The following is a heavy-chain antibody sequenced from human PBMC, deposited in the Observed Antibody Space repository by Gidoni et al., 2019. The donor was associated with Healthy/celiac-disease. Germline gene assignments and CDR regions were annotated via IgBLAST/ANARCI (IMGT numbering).Heavy chain of an antibody. Sequence: EVQLVESGGGLVQPGGSLRLSCAASGVTFSSYSMNWVRQAPGKGLGWVSYISSSSSTIYYADSVKGRFTISRDNAKNSLYLQMNSLRDEDTAVYYCAREAGGMITFGGVDAFDIWGQGTMVTVSS. J-gene: IGHJ3*02. CDR2: ISSSSSTI. V-gene: IGHV3-48*02. CDR1: GVTFSSYS. CDR3: AREAGGMITFGGVDAFDI. D-gene: IGHD3-16*01.